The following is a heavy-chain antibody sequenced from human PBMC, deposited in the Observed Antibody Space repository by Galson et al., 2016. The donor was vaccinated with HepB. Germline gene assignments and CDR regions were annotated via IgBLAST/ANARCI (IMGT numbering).Heavy chain of an antibody. Sequence: SLRLSCAASGFTLSDYSITWVRQAPGKGLEWVSSISSTNSYIYYADSVKGRFTIARDNAKNSLYLQMNNLRVEDTAVYYCARLKWLPDDAFDIWGQGTMVTVSS. CDR3: ARLKWLPDDAFDI. J-gene: IGHJ3*02. V-gene: IGHV3-21*01. CDR2: ISSTNSYI. D-gene: IGHD5-12*01. CDR1: GFTLSDYS.